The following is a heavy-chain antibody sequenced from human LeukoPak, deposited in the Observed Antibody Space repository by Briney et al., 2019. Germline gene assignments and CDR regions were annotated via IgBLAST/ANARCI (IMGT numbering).Heavy chain of an antibody. CDR3: ARDMTTATTCYLQH. CDR2: ISISSDYI. D-gene: IGHD4-17*01. CDR1: GFTFSSYS. Sequence: GGSLRLSCAASGFTFSSYSMNWVRQAPGKGLEWVSSISISSDYIYYADSVKGRFTISRDNARNSLYLQMNSLRDEDTAVYYCARDMTTATTCYLQHWGQGTLVTVSS. V-gene: IGHV3-21*01. J-gene: IGHJ1*01.